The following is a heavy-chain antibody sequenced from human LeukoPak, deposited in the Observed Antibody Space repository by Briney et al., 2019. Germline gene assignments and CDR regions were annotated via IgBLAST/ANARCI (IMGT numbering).Heavy chain of an antibody. V-gene: IGHV4-39*01. CDR3: ARRHYGSGNIDS. CDR1: SDSISSSSYL. Sequence: PSETLSLTCSVSSDSISSSSYLWVWVRQPPGKGLEWIGDIYSNGHISYNPSLKSRAAISVDTSKNQFSLNLGSVTAADTAVYYCARRHYGSGNIDSWGQGTLVTVSS. D-gene: IGHD3-10*01. CDR2: IYSNGHI. J-gene: IGHJ4*02.